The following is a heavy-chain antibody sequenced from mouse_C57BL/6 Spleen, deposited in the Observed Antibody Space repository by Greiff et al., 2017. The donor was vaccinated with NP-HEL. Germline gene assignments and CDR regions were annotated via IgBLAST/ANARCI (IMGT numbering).Heavy chain of an antibody. Sequence: EVKLQQSGPELVKPGASVKISCKASGYTFTDYYMNWVKQSHGKSLEWIGDINPNNGGTSYNQKFKGKATLTVDKSSSTAYMDRRSLTSEDSAVYYCARGGYYYGSRDYWGQGTTLTVSS. CDR2: INPNNGGT. CDR3: ARGGYYYGSRDY. CDR1: GYTFTDYY. J-gene: IGHJ2*01. V-gene: IGHV1-26*01. D-gene: IGHD1-1*01.